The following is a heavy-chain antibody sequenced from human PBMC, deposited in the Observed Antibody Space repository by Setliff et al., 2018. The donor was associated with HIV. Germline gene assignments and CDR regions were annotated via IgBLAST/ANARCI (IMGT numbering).Heavy chain of an antibody. J-gene: IGHJ4*02. D-gene: IGHD3-3*01. CDR3: ARGNNDLESFDY. CDR1: GGSIMSDGYY. V-gene: IGHV4-61*08. Sequence: PSETLSLTCTVSGGSIMSDGYYWNWIRQRPGKGLEWIGYIYASGKTNFNPSLKSRVRMSVDTSKNQFSLKLTSVTAADTAVYYCARGNNDLESFDYWGQGALVTVSS. CDR2: IYASGKT.